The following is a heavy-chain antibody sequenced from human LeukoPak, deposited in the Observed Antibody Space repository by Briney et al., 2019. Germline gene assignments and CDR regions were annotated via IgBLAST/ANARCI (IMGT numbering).Heavy chain of an antibody. D-gene: IGHD5-18*01. CDR3: ATSGYSYGYPFDY. J-gene: IGHJ4*02. Sequence: SVKVSCKASGGTFSSYTISWVRQAPGQGLEWMGRIIPILGIANYAQKFQGRVTISADKSTSTAYMELSSLRSEDTAVYYCATSGYSYGYPFDYWGQGTLVTVSS. V-gene: IGHV1-69*02. CDR1: GGTFSSYT. CDR2: IIPILGIA.